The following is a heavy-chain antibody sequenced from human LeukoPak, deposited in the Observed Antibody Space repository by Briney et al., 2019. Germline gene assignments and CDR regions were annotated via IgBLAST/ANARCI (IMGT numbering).Heavy chain of an antibody. CDR1: GDSIISSSYY. D-gene: IGHD6-19*01. CDR3: ARRTYSSGWANAFGI. J-gene: IGHJ3*02. Sequence: SEPLSLTCTFSGDSIISSSYYWGWIRQPPGKGLEWIGSVYYSGSTYYNPSLRSRVTISVDTSKNQFSLKLSSVTAADTAVYYCARRTYSSGWANAFGIWGQGTMVTVSS. V-gene: IGHV4-39*01. CDR2: VYYSGST.